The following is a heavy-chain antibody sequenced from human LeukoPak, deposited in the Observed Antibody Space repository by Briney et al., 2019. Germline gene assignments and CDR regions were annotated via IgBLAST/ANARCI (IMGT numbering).Heavy chain of an antibody. CDR1: GFTFDDYA. D-gene: IGHD1-1*01. Sequence: GGSLRLSCAASGFTFDDYAMHWVRQAPGKGLEWVSGISWNSGSIGYADSVKGRFTISRDNAKNSLYLQMNSLRAEDMALYYCAKDISPERTGAFDIWGQGTMVTVSS. CDR2: ISWNSGSI. CDR3: AKDISPERTGAFDI. V-gene: IGHV3-9*03. J-gene: IGHJ3*02.